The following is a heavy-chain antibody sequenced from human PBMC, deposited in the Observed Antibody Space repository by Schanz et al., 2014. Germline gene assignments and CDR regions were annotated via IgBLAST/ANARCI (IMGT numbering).Heavy chain of an antibody. V-gene: IGHV3-49*04. D-gene: IGHD3-22*01. CDR1: GFSFSDYG. J-gene: IGHJ3*02. CDR2: IRSKAYGGTT. Sequence: VQLVESGGGVVQPGRSLRLSCAGSGFSFSDYGMHWVRQAPGRGLEWLGLIRSKAYGGTTYYAASVKGRFTVSRDDSKSIAYLQMNSLKTEDTAVYYCTRAASNYYDASGYYESFSALEIWGQGTMVTVSS. CDR3: TRAASNYYDASGYYESFSALEI.